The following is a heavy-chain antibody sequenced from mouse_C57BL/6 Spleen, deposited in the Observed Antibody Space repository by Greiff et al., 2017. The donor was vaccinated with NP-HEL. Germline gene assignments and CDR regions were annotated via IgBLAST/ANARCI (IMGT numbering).Heavy chain of an antibody. CDR3: AIEGGYYGSSYVTWFAY. J-gene: IGHJ3*01. D-gene: IGHD1-1*01. CDR1: GYTFTSYW. V-gene: IGHV1-74*01. CDR2: IHPSDSDT. Sequence: VQLQQPGAELVKPGASVKVSCKASGYTFTSYWMHWVKQRPGQGLEWIGRIHPSDSDTNYNQKFKGKATLTVDKSSSTAYMQLSSLTSEDSAVYYCAIEGGYYGSSYVTWFAYWGQGTLVTVSA.